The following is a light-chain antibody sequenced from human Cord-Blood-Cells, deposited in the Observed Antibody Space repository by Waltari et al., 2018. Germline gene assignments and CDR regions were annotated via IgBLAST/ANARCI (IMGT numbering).Light chain of an antibody. J-gene: IGLJ3*02. CDR3: QVWDSSSDHWV. Sequence: SYVLTQPPSVSVAPGQTARITCGGNNIGRKSVHWYQQKPGQAPVLVIYYDSDRPSGIPERFSGSNSGNTATLTISRVEAGDEADYYCQVWDSSSDHWVFGGGTKLTVL. CDR2: YDS. CDR1: NIGRKS. V-gene: IGLV3-21*04.